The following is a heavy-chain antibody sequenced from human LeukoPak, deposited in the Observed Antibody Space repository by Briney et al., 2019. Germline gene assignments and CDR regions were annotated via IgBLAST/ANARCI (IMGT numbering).Heavy chain of an antibody. CDR2: ISGSGGST. D-gene: IGHD3-22*01. Sequence: PGRSLRLSCAASGFTFSSYAMSWVRQAPGKGLEWVSAISGSGGSTYYADSVKGRFTISRDNSKNTLYLQMNSLRAEDTAVYYCAKGNPYYYDSSGYYYFDYWGQGTLVTVSS. V-gene: IGHV3-23*01. J-gene: IGHJ4*02. CDR3: AKGNPYYYDSSGYYYFDY. CDR1: GFTFSSYA.